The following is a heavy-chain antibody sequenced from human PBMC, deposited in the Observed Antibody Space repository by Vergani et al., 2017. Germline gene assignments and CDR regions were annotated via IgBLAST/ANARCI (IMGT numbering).Heavy chain of an antibody. Sequence: EVQLVESGGGLVQPGGSLRLSCAASGFTFSSYEMNWVRQASGKGLEWVSYISSSGSTIYYADSVKGRFTISRDNAKNSLYLQMNSLRAEDTAVYYCARELLFGELPHWGQGTLVTVSS. CDR2: ISSSGSTI. CDR3: ARELLFGELPH. D-gene: IGHD3-10*02. V-gene: IGHV3-48*03. J-gene: IGHJ4*02. CDR1: GFTFSSYE.